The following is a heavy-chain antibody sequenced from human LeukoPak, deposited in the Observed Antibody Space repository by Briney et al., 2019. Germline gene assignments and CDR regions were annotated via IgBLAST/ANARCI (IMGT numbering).Heavy chain of an antibody. Sequence: GGSLRLSCAASGFTLNSYTMNWVRQVPGKGLEWVSYISSSSSTTYYADSVKGRFTMSRDYAKNSLYLQMNSLRAEDTAVYYCARDHHRRLYDSQARDTFDIWGQGTMVTVSS. D-gene: IGHD3-22*01. CDR1: GFTLNSYT. CDR2: ISSSSSTT. J-gene: IGHJ3*02. V-gene: IGHV3-48*01. CDR3: ARDHHRRLYDSQARDTFDI.